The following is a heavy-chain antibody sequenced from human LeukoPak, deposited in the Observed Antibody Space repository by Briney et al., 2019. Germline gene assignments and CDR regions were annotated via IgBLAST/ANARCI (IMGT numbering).Heavy chain of an antibody. J-gene: IGHJ3*02. CDR1: GGSISSNIYY. V-gene: IGHV4-61*05. D-gene: IGHD5-18*01. CDR3: ARWLGYSYGYDRDDAFDI. Sequence: PSETLSLTCTVSGGSISSNIYYWGWIRQPPGKGLEWIGYIYYSGSTNYNPSLKSRVTISVDTSKNQFSLKLSSVTAADTAVYYCARWLGYSYGYDRDDAFDIWGQGTMVTVSS. CDR2: IYYSGST.